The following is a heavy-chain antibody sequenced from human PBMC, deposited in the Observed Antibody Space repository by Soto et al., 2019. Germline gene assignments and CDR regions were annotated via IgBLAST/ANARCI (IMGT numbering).Heavy chain of an antibody. V-gene: IGHV3-23*01. CDR1: GFTFSSYA. D-gene: IGHD1-26*01. J-gene: IGHJ4*02. CDR3: ATVPNGLPEASGA. Sequence: EVQLLESGGGLVQPGGSLRLSCAASGFTFSSYALSWVRQAPGKGLVWVSSISDSGFTTFYGDSVKGRFTASRDNSENTLFLQMSSLRVEDTAVYFCATVPNGLPEASGAWGQGTLVTVSS. CDR2: ISDSGFTT.